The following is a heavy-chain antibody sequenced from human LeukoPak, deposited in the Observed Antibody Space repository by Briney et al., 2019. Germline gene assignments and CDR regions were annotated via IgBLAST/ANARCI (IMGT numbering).Heavy chain of an antibody. CDR3: ARSPHILTGENFDF. D-gene: IGHD3-9*01. J-gene: IGHJ4*02. Sequence: GASVKVSCKASGYTLTGYYMHWVRQAPGQGLEWMGWINPNSGGTNYAQKFQDRVSMTRDTSISTAYMQLSRLRSDDTAVYYCARSPHILTGENFDFWGQGTLLTVSS. CDR1: GYTLTGYY. CDR2: INPNSGGT. V-gene: IGHV1-2*02.